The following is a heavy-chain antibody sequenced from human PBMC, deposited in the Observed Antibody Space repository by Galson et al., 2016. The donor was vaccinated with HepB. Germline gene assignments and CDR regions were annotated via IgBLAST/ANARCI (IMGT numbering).Heavy chain of an antibody. D-gene: IGHD5-24*01. CDR2: INQDEGEK. CDR3: ARDVGRDGYNFDS. Sequence: SLRLSCAASEFTFSVYWMSWVRQAPGKGPEWVAKINQDEGEKYYVDSVKGRLTISRDTGKNSLYLQMNSLRAEDTAVYYCARDVGRDGYNFDSWGQGALVTVSS. V-gene: IGHV3-7*01. CDR1: EFTFSVYW. J-gene: IGHJ4*02.